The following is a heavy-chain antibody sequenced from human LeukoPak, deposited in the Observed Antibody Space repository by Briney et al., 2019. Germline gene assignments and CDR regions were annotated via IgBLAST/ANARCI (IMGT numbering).Heavy chain of an antibody. D-gene: IGHD3-3*01. Sequence: SETLSLTCAVYGGSFSGYYWSWLRQPPGKGLEWIGEINHSGSTNYNPSLKSRVTISVDTSKNQFSLKMSSVTAADTAVYYCARGRGYDFWSGYYTSRGFDYWGQGTLVTVSS. J-gene: IGHJ4*02. CDR1: GGSFSGYY. CDR2: INHSGST. CDR3: ARGRGYDFWSGYYTSRGFDY. V-gene: IGHV4-34*01.